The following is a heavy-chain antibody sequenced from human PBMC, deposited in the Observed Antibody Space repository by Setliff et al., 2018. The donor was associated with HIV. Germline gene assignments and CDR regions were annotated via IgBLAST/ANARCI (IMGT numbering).Heavy chain of an antibody. CDR3: ARLKLSGVIDY. CDR2: IFYSGSA. V-gene: IGHV4-39*01. J-gene: IGHJ4*02. Sequence: PSETLSLTCTVSGDCIGSSSYYWGWIRQPPGKGLEYIGGIFYSGSAYYNPSLKSRVTISVDTSKNQLSLKLSSVTAADTAVYYCARLKLSGVIDYWGQGTLVTVSS. D-gene: IGHD2-8*01. CDR1: GDCIGSSSYY.